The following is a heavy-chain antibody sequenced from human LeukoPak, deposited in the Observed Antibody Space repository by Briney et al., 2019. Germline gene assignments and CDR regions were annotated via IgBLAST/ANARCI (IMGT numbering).Heavy chain of an antibody. Sequence: GGSLRLSCAASGFTFSSYAMSWVRQAPGKGLEWVSAISGSGGSTYYADSVKGRFTISRDNSKNTLYLQMNSLRAEDTAVNYCAKLGNQRPNFYFDYWGQGTLVTVSS. J-gene: IGHJ4*02. CDR3: AKLGNQRPNFYFDY. CDR1: GFTFSSYA. D-gene: IGHD1-1*01. V-gene: IGHV3-23*01. CDR2: ISGSGGST.